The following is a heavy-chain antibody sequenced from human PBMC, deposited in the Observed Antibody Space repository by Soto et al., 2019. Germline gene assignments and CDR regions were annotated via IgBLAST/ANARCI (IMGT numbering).Heavy chain of an antibody. D-gene: IGHD2-2*02. CDR3: ARGWAQVPAAIYYYYGMDV. Sequence: GGSLRLSCAASGFTFSSYGMHWVRQAPGKGLEWVAVIWYDGSNKYYADSVKGRFTISRDNSKNTLYLQMNSLRAEDTAVYYCARGWAQVPAAIYYYYGMDVWGQGTTVTVSS. J-gene: IGHJ6*02. CDR2: IWYDGSNK. V-gene: IGHV3-33*01. CDR1: GFTFSSYG.